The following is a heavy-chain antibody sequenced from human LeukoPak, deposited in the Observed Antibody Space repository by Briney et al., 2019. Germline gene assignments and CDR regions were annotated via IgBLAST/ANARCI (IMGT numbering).Heavy chain of an antibody. D-gene: IGHD2-21*01. CDR1: GSSLSTHA. CDR2: ISYDGSDK. J-gene: IGHJ4*02. CDR3: AGAIGYFDY. Sequence: PGGSLRLSCAASGSSLSTHAMHWVRQAPGKGLEWVGVISYDGSDKYYVDSVKGRFTISRDNSKNTLYLQMNSLRAEDTAVYYCAGAIGYFDYWGQGTLVTVSS. V-gene: IGHV3-30*03.